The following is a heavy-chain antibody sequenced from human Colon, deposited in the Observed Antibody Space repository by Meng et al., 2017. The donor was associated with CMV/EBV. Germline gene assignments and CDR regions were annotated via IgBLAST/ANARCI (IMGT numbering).Heavy chain of an antibody. CDR2: VHYSGGT. D-gene: IGHD6-19*01. V-gene: IGHV4-30-4*01. Sequence: VSGGSTSGSCYCTWIRQAPGEGLEWFGYVHYSGGTQYNPSLTSRVDISVDTSKNQFSLNLSSVTAADTAVYYCVRDRITVAGNWFDSWGQGTLVTVSS. J-gene: IGHJ5*01. CDR1: GGSTSGSCY. CDR3: VRDRITVAGNWFDS.